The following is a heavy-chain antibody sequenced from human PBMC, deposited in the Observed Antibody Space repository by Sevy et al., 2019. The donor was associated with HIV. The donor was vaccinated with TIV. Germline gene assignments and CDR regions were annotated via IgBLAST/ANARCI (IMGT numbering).Heavy chain of an antibody. Sequence: GGSLRLSCATSGFKFSQYSMSWVRQAPGNGLEWVSTLSFGCGRINYADSVKGRFTISRDDSKDTVYLQMNSLRVEDTAVYFCAREGCTKPHDYWGQGTLVTVSS. D-gene: IGHD2-8*01. CDR3: AREGCTKPHDY. V-gene: IGHV3-23*01. CDR2: LSFGCGRI. J-gene: IGHJ4*02. CDR1: GFKFSQYS.